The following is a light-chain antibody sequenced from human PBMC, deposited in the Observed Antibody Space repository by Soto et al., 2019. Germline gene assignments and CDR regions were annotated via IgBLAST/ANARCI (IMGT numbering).Light chain of an antibody. CDR2: EVS. J-gene: IGLJ2*01. Sequence: QSALTQAASVSGSPGQSITISCTGTSSDVGGYNYVSWYQQHPGKAPKLMIYEVSNRPSGVSSRFSGSKSGNTASLTISGLQAEDEADYYCSSYTRSSALVLFGGGTKLTVL. CDR1: SSDVGGYNY. V-gene: IGLV2-14*01. CDR3: SSYTRSSALVL.